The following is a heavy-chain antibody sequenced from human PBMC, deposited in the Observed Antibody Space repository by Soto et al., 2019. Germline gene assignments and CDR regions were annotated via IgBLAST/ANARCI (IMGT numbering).Heavy chain of an antibody. CDR1: GYTFTSYD. Sequence: QVQLVQSGAEVKEPGASVKVSCEASGYTFTSYDINWVRQATGQGLEWMGWMSLSNGNTGYAQKFQGRVTMTRYTAKSTAYMELSSLTSEDTAVYYCARGVQAGVDYWGQGTLVTVSS. J-gene: IGHJ4*02. V-gene: IGHV1-8*01. CDR2: MSLSNGNT. CDR3: ARGVQAGVDY. D-gene: IGHD6-19*01.